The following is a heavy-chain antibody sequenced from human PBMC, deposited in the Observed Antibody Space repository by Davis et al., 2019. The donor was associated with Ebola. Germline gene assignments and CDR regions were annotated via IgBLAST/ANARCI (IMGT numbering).Heavy chain of an antibody. V-gene: IGHV4-30-4*08. J-gene: IGHJ2*01. CDR2: IYYSGST. CDR1: GGSISSGDYY. CDR3: ARKPGIAAAGSYWYFDL. D-gene: IGHD6-13*01. Sequence: PSETLSLTCTVSGGSISSGDYYWSWIRQPPGKGLEWIGYIYYSGSTYYNPSLKSRVTISVDTSKNQFSLKLSSVTAADTAVYYCARKPGIAAAGSYWYFDLWGRGTLVTVSS.